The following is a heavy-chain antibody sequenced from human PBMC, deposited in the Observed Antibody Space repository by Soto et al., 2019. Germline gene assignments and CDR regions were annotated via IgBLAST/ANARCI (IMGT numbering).Heavy chain of an antibody. CDR3: ARFSSSWYGKIDY. CDR2: ISSSSSAT. V-gene: IGHV3-48*01. J-gene: IGHJ4*02. CDR1: GFSFSSYS. Sequence: HPGGSLRLSCAASGFSFSSYSMNWVRQAPGEGLEWLSYISSSSSATLYADSVKGRFTISRDNSKNTLYLQMNSLRAEDTAVYYCARFSSSWYGKIDYWGQGTLVTVSS. D-gene: IGHD6-13*01.